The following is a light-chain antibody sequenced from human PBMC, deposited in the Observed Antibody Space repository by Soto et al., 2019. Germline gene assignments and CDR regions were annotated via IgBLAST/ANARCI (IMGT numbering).Light chain of an antibody. J-gene: IGKJ3*01. CDR3: QQYNSYTFT. Sequence: DIPMTQSPSTLSASVGDRVTITCRASQSISSWLAWYQQKPGKAPKLLIYDASSLESGVPSRFSGSGSGTEFTLTISSLQPYDFATYYCQQYNSYTFTFGPGTKVDIK. CDR2: DAS. CDR1: QSISSW. V-gene: IGKV1-5*01.